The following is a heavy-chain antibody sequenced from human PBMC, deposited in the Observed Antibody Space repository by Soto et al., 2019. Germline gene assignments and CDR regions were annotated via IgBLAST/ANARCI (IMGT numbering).Heavy chain of an antibody. J-gene: IGHJ5*02. CDR3: ARGSGWYCVVGFDP. Sequence: QLQLQESGPGLVKPSETLSLTCTVSGGSISSSSYYWGWIRQPPGKGLEWIGSIYYSGSTYYNPSLKSRVTISLDTSKNPFSLKLSAVNDADTAVYDCARGSGWYCVVGFDPWGQGTLVTVYS. V-gene: IGHV4-39*01. D-gene: IGHD6-19*01. CDR2: IYYSGST. CDR1: GGSISSSSYY.